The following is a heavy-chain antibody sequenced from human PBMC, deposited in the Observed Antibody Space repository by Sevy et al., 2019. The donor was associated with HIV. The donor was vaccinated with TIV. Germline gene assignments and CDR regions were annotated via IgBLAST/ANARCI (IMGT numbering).Heavy chain of an antibody. Sequence: SETLSLTCSVSGGSISSYYWNWIRQPPGKGLERIGYIYSSGSTNYNPSLKSRVTISVDMSKNQFSLKLSSVTAADTAVYYCARSHLAFCGCDCFSPYYFYSWGQGTLVTVSS. CDR2: IYSSGST. V-gene: IGHV4-59*01. J-gene: IGHJ4*02. D-gene: IGHD2-21*01. CDR1: GGSISSYY. CDR3: ARSHLAFCGCDCFSPYYFYS.